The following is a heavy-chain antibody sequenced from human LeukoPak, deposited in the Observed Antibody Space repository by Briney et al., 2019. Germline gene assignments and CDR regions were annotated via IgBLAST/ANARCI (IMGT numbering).Heavy chain of an antibody. CDR1: GLTFSSYA. CDR3: ANGEYQLLSDWFDP. CDR2: ISGSGGST. J-gene: IGHJ5*02. D-gene: IGHD2-2*01. V-gene: IGHV3-23*01. Sequence: GGSLRLSCAASGLTFSSYAMSWVRQAPGKGLEWVSAISGSGGSTYYADSVKGRFTISRDNSKNTLYLQMNSLRAEDTAVYYCANGEYQLLSDWFDPWGQGTLVTVSS.